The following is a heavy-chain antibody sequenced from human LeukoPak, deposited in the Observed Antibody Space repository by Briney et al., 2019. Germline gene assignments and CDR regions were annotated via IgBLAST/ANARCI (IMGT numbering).Heavy chain of an antibody. Sequence: GGSLRLSCAASGFTFSSYSMNWVRQAPGKGLEWVSYISSSSKTIYYADSVKGRFTISRDNAKNSLYLQMNSLRDEDSAVYYCASSPWGIQAFDIWGQGTMVTVSS. CDR3: ASSPWGIQAFDI. J-gene: IGHJ3*02. CDR2: ISSSSKTI. CDR1: GFTFSSYS. V-gene: IGHV3-48*02. D-gene: IGHD3-16*01.